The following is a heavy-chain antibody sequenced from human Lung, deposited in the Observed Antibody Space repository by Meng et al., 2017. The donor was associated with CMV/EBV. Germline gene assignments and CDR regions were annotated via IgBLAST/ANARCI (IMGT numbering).Heavy chain of an antibody. V-gene: IGHV3-30*02. D-gene: IGHD3-10*01. CDR3: AKDSGRGGHLWFRGVDY. CDR1: GLTLSSYG. CDR2: IRYDGDKK. J-gene: IGHJ4*02. Sequence: GESXKISXAASGLTLSSYGIHWVRQAPGKGLEWVAFIRYDGDKKEYVDSVKGRFTISRDNSKNMVNLQMNSLRAEDTAVYYCAKDSGRGGHLWFRGVDYWGQGXLVTVSS.